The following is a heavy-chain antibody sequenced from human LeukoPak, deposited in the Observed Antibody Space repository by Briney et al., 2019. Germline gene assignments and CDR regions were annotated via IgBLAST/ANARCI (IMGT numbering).Heavy chain of an antibody. CDR3: ARSRYCSGGSCYSDFDF. D-gene: IGHD2-15*01. V-gene: IGHV1-69*05. CDR1: GGTFSSYA. J-gene: IGHJ4*02. CDR2: IIPIFGTA. Sequence: SVKVSCKASGGTFSSYAISWVRQAPGQGLEWMGGIIPIFGTANYAQKFQGRVTITTDESTSTAYMELSSLRSEDTAVYYCARSRYCSGGSCYSDFDFWGQGTLVTVSS.